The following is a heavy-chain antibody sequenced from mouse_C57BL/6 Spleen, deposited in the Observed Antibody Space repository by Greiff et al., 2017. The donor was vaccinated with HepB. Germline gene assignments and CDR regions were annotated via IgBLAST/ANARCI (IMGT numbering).Heavy chain of an antibody. D-gene: IGHD2-1*01. V-gene: IGHV1-50*01. J-gene: IGHJ4*01. CDR3: ARGGNYYAMDY. CDR2: IDPSDSYT. Sequence: QVQLQQPGAELVKPGASVKLSCKASGYTFTSYWMQWVKQRPGQGLEWIGEIDPSDSYTNYNQKFKGKATLTVDTSSSTAYMQLSSLTSEDSAFYYCARGGNYYAMDYWGQGTSVTVSS. CDR1: GYTFTSYW.